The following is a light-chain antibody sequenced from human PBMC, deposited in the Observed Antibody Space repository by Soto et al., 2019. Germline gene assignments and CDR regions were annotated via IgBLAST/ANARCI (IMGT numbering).Light chain of an antibody. J-gene: IGKJ5*01. CDR1: QSVSSN. V-gene: IGKV3-15*01. Sequence: IAVTHSTSTLSVSSGERAALSCRASQSVSSNLAWDHQKLGQAPRLLIYDASTRATGIPARFSGSGSGSQFTLTISSLQSEDFAVYYCQQYGSSITFGQGTRLEI. CDR2: DAS. CDR3: QQYGSSIT.